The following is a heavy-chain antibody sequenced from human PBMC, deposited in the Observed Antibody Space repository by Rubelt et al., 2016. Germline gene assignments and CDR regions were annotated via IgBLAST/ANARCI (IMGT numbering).Heavy chain of an antibody. V-gene: IGHV2-5*01. CDR3: AHGYTSSRYAFFQH. CDR1: GFSLSTSGVG. Sequence: QITLKESGPTLVKPTQTLTLTCSFSGFSLSTSGVGVGWIRQPPGKALEWLALIYWNDDKRYSPSLKSRLTITKGTSKNQVVLTMTNGDPVDTATYYCAHGYTSSRYAFFQHWGQGTLVTVSS. CDR2: IYWNDDK. J-gene: IGHJ1*01. D-gene: IGHD6-13*01.